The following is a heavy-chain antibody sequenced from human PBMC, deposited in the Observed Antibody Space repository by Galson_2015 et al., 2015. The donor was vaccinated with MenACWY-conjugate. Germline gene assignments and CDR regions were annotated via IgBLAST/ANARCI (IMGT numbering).Heavy chain of an antibody. Sequence: SLRLSCAASGFTFSRYSMNWVRQAPGKGLEWLSYISDGSGTIFYADSVKGRFTISRDNAKNSLYLEMNSLRAEDTAVYYCASWRDNRGWHSDYWGQGSPFTGAS. CDR2: ISDGSGTI. V-gene: IGHV3-48*01. CDR3: ASWRDNRGWHSDY. J-gene: IGHJ4*02. D-gene: IGHD6-19*01. CDR1: GFTFSRYS.